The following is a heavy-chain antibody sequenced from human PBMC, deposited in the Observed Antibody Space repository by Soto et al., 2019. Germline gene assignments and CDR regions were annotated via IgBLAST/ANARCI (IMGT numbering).Heavy chain of an antibody. Sequence: GGSLRLSCAASGFTFSSYSMNWVRQAPGKGLEWVSSISSSSSYIYYADSVKGRFTISRDNAKNSLYLQMNSLRAEDTAVYYCARDFNIAVAVFDYWGQGTLVTVSS. D-gene: IGHD6-19*01. V-gene: IGHV3-21*01. CDR3: ARDFNIAVAVFDY. CDR2: ISSSSSYI. CDR1: GFTFSSYS. J-gene: IGHJ4*02.